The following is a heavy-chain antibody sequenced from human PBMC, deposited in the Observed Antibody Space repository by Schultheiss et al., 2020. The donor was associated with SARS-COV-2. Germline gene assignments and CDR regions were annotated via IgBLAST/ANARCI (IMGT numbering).Heavy chain of an antibody. CDR1: GFTFSDYY. D-gene: IGHD6-19*01. CDR3: ARVGRIAVSDAFDI. J-gene: IGHJ3*02. V-gene: IGHV3-11*06. Sequence: GGSLRLSCAASGFTFSDYYMSWIRQAPGKGLEWVSYISTSSSHTNDADSVKGRFTISRDNAKNSLYLQMNNLRAEDTALYYCARVGRIAVSDAFDIWGQGTMVTVSS. CDR2: ISTSSSHT.